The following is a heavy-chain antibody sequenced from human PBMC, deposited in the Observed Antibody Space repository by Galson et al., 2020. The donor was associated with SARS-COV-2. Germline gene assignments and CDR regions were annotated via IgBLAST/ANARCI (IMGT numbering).Heavy chain of an antibody. CDR1: GFTFDDYA. D-gene: IGHD2-21*01. CDR2: ISWDGGST. J-gene: IGHJ1*01. CDR3: AKDTGPIWKYFQH. Sequence: GGSLRLSCAASGFTFDDYAMHWVRQAPGKGLEWVSLISWDGGSTYYADSVKGRFTISRDNSKNSLYLQMNSLRAEDTALYYCAKDTGPIWKYFQHWGQGTLVTVSS. V-gene: IGHV3-43D*03.